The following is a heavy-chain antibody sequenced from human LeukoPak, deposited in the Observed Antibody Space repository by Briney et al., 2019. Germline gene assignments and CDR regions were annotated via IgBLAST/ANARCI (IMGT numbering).Heavy chain of an antibody. V-gene: IGHV3-30*14. CDR1: GFTFSSYA. CDR3: ARDLGYYYDSSGYYYGDN. Sequence: GGSLRLSCAASGFTFSSYAMHWARQAPGKGLEWVAVISYDGSNKYYADSVKGRFTISRDNSKNTLYLQMNSLRAEDTAVYYCARDLGYYYDSSGYYYGDNWGQGTLVTVSS. CDR2: ISYDGSNK. J-gene: IGHJ4*02. D-gene: IGHD3-22*01.